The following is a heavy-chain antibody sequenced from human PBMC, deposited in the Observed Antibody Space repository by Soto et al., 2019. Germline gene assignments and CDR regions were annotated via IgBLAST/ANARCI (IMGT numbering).Heavy chain of an antibody. V-gene: IGHV3-23*01. Sequence: EVQLLESGGGLVQPGGSLRLTCAASGFTFSNFVMSWVRRAPGKGLEWVSAIGGTSGSTYYADSVKGRFTISRDNSKNTLSPHMNSLRAGDTAVYYCAKRRGEGYFDLWGRGTLVTVSS. CDR1: GFTFSNFV. CDR2: IGGTSGST. J-gene: IGHJ2*01. CDR3: AKRRGEGYFDL. D-gene: IGHD3-10*01.